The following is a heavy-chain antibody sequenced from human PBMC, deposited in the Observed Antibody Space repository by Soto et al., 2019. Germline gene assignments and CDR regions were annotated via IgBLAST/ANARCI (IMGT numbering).Heavy chain of an antibody. CDR3: ARGYYDTSGYSLDP. CDR1: CFSIHGYY. V-gene: IGHV4-59*07. CDR2: IYDGDSA. D-gene: IGHD3-22*01. J-gene: IGHJ5*02. Sequence: SATLSLTCSDMCFSIHGYYWCCMRQPPGKGLEWIGYIYDGDSANYNPSLKSRVIISVDTSRNQFSLRLSSVTAADTAVYYCARGYYDTSGYSLDPWGQG.